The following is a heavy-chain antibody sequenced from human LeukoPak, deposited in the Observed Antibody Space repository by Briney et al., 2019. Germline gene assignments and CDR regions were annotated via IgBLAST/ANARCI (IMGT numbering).Heavy chain of an antibody. CDR1: GFTFSSYA. Sequence: GGSLRLSCAASGFTFSSYAMSWVRQAPGKGLEWVSAISGSGGSTYYADSVKGRFTISRDNSKNTLYLQMNSLRAEDTAVYYCARDGIVVVTGQNAFDIWGQGTMVTVSS. D-gene: IGHD2-21*02. CDR3: ARDGIVVVTGQNAFDI. CDR2: ISGSGGST. V-gene: IGHV3-23*01. J-gene: IGHJ3*02.